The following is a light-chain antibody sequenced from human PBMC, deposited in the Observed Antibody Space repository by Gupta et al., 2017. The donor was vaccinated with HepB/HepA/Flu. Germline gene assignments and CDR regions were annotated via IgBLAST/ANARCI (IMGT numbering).Light chain of an antibody. Sequence: DIQMTQSPSSLSASVGDRVTITCRASQSITYYLNWYQQKPGKAPKILIYGASSLQSGVPSRFSGSGSGTXFTLTIXSLQPEDFAIYYCQQTYSPPYTFGXGTNLEIK. J-gene: IGKJ2*01. V-gene: IGKV1-39*01. CDR3: QQTYSPPYT. CDR1: QSITYY. CDR2: GAS.